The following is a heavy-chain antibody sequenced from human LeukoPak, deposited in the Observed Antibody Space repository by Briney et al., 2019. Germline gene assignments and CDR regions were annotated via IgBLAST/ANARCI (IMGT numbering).Heavy chain of an antibody. CDR2: INHSGST. D-gene: IGHD2-2*01. Sequence: PSETLSLTCAVYGGSFSGYYWSWIRQPPGKGLEWIGEINHSGSTNYNPSLKSRVTISVDTSKNQFSLKLSSVTAADTAVYYCARGRSNPPHQLLSSNWFDPWGQGTLVTVSS. V-gene: IGHV4-34*01. CDR1: GGSFSGYY. CDR3: ARGRSNPPHQLLSSNWFDP. J-gene: IGHJ5*02.